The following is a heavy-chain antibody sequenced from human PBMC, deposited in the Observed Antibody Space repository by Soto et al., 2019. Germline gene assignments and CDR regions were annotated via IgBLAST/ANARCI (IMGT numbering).Heavy chain of an antibody. V-gene: IGHV3-64*01. J-gene: IGHJ4*02. D-gene: IGHD6-19*01. CDR2: ISSNGGST. CDR1: GFTFSSYA. CDR3: ARDRASSGWYVATTFDY. Sequence: EVQLVESGGGLVQPGGSLRLSCAASGFTFSSYAMHWVRQAPGKGLEYVSAISSNGGSTYYANSVKGRFTISRDNSKNTLYLQMGGPRAEDMAVYYCARDRASSGWYVATTFDYWGQGTLIAVSS.